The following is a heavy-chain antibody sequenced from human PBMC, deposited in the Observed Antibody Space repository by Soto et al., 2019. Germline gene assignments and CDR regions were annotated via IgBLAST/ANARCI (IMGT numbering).Heavy chain of an antibody. CDR3: AHSAHSYGRYWYFDL. D-gene: IGHD5-18*01. V-gene: IGHV2-5*02. J-gene: IGHJ2*01. Sequence: QITLRESGPTLVKPTQTLTLTCTFSGFSLSTSGVGVGWIRQPPGKALEWLALIYWDDDKRYIPSLKSRLTIXTDXSXSQVGLTMTNMDPVDTATYYCAHSAHSYGRYWYFDLWGRGTLVTVSS. CDR2: IYWDDDK. CDR1: GFSLSTSGVG.